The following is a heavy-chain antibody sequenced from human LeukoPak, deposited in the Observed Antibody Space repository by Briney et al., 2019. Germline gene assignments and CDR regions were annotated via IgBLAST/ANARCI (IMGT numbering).Heavy chain of an antibody. CDR3: AGSSWPKYFQH. CDR1: GGSMTNYY. CDR2: IYYSGST. Sequence: PSETLSLTCTVSGGSMTNYYWTWIRQSPGKGLEWIGYIYYSGSTNYNPSLKSRVTISVDTSKNQFSLKLSSVTAADTAVYYCAGSSWPKYFQHWGQGTLVTVSS. D-gene: IGHD6-13*01. J-gene: IGHJ1*01. V-gene: IGHV4-59*08.